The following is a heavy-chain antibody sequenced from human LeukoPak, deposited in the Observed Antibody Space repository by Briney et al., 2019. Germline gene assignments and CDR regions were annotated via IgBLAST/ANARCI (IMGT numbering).Heavy chain of an antibody. D-gene: IGHD6-19*01. J-gene: IGHJ4*02. CDR2: IYTSGST. V-gene: IGHV4-4*07. Sequence: PSETLSLTCTVSGGSISSYYWSWIRQPAGKGLEWIGRIYTSGSTNYNPSLKSRVTISVDTSKNQFSLKLSSVTAADTAVYYCARRGLWSSSGWYGLLDYWGQGTLVTVSS. CDR3: ARRGLWSSSGWYGLLDY. CDR1: GGSISSYY.